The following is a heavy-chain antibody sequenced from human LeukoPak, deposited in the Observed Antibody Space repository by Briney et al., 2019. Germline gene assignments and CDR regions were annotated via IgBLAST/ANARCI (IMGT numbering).Heavy chain of an antibody. J-gene: IGHJ4*02. D-gene: IGHD5-18*01. V-gene: IGHV3-7*01. CDR2: IKQDGSEK. CDR3: ARDHRGYSYGPYFDY. CDR1: GFTFSSYW. Sequence: GGSLRLSCAASGFTFSSYWMSWVRQAPGKGLEWVANIKQDGSEKYYVDSVKGRFTISRDNAKNSLYLQMNSLRAEHTAVYYCARDHRGYSYGPYFDYWGQGTLVTVSS.